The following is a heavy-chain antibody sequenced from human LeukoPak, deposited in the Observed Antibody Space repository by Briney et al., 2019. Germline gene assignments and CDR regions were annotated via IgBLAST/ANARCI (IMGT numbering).Heavy chain of an antibody. V-gene: IGHV4-59*01. D-gene: IGHD2-21*02. J-gene: IGHJ3*02. CDR3: ARVVVLTASSLDAFDI. Sequence: KPSETLSLTCTVSGVSFSSYHWSWIRQPPGKGLEWIGYIHYSGSTNYNPSLESRVTISVDTSNKKVSLRLSSVTAADTAVDYCARVVVLTASSLDAFDIWGQGTVVTVSS. CDR1: GVSFSSYH. CDR2: IHYSGST.